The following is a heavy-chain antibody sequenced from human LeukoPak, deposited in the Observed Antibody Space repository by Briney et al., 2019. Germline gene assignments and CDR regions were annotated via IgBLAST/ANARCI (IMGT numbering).Heavy chain of an antibody. CDR3: ARPRVRGVIITGRGNWFDP. CDR1: GGSFSGYY. D-gene: IGHD3-10*01. V-gene: IGHV4-34*01. J-gene: IGHJ5*02. Sequence: SETLSLTCAVYGGSFSGYYWSWIRQPPGKGLEWIGEINHSGSTNYNPSLKSRVTISVDTSKNQFSLKLSSVTAADTAVYYCARPRVRGVIITGRGNWFDPWGQGTLVTVSS. CDR2: INHSGST.